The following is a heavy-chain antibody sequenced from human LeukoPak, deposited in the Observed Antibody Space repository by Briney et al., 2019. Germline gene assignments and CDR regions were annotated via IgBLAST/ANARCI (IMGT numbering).Heavy chain of an antibody. J-gene: IGHJ4*02. V-gene: IGHV3-33*01. CDR1: GFTFSSYG. D-gene: IGHD5-18*01. CDR3: ARERGYSDGPKDY. CDR2: IWYDGSNK. Sequence: GRSLRLSCAASGFTFSSYGMHWVRQAPGKGLEWVAVIWYDGSNKYCADSVKGRFTISRDNSKNTLYLQMNSLRAEDTAVYYCARERGYSDGPKDYWGQGTLVTVSS.